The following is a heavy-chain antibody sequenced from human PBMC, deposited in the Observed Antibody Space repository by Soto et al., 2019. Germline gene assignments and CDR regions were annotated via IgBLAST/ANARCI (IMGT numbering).Heavy chain of an antibody. D-gene: IGHD1-26*01. Sequence: ESLKVSCNASGYSFTKWWIVWVRQMPGKGLEWMGFVFPGDSQIRYNPSFEGQVTISADKSDATAYLQWNTLQASDSARYYCTRHSVGAPDYWGQGTLVTVS. V-gene: IGHV5-51*01. CDR2: VFPGDSQI. CDR1: GYSFTKWW. J-gene: IGHJ4*02. CDR3: TRHSVGAPDY.